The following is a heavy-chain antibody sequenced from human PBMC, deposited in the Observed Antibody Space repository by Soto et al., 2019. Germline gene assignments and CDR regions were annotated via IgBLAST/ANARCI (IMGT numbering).Heavy chain of an antibody. Sequence: QVQLQESGPGLVKPSQTLSLTCTVSGGSISSGGYYWSWIRQNPGKGLEWIGYIYYSGTTNYNLSLKSRLTISVATSQNQFPLKLKSMTAADTAVYYCARDESATDAFDIWGQGTMVTVSS. CDR2: IYYSGTT. D-gene: IGHD5-12*01. CDR1: GGSISSGGYY. J-gene: IGHJ3*02. V-gene: IGHV4-31*03. CDR3: ARDESATDAFDI.